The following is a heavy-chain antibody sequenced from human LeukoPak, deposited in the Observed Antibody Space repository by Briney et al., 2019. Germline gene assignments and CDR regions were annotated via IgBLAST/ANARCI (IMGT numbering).Heavy chain of an antibody. D-gene: IGHD3-10*01. CDR1: GFTFSTYA. CDR2: IYSGGNT. Sequence: PGGSLRLSCAASGFTFSTYAMSWVRQAPGKGLEWVSVIYSGGNTYYADSVKGRFTFSRDNSKNTLYLQMNSLRAEDTAVYYCARGWFGELSSAFDIWGQGTLVTVSS. CDR3: ARGWFGELSSAFDI. V-gene: IGHV3-53*01. J-gene: IGHJ3*02.